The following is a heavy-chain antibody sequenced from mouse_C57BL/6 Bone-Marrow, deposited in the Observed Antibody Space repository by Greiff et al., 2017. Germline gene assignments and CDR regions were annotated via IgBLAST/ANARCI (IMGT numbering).Heavy chain of an antibody. Sequence: EVQGVESGGGLVQPGGSLKLSCAASGFTFSDYYMYWVRQTPEKRLEWVAYISNGGGSTYCPDTVKGRFTISRDNAKNTLYLQMIRLKSEDTAMYYCARHRAMDYWGQGTSVTVSS. CDR2: ISNGGGST. V-gene: IGHV5-12*01. J-gene: IGHJ4*01. CDR3: ARHRAMDY. CDR1: GFTFSDYY.